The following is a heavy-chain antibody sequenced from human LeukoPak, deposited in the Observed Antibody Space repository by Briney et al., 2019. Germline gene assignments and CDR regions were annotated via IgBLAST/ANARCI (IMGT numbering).Heavy chain of an antibody. J-gene: IGHJ5*02. D-gene: IGHD3-22*01. V-gene: IGHV4-59*01. Sequence: PSETLSLTCTVSGASISSYYWSWIRQPPGKGLEWIGYINYSGSTNYNPSLKSRVTISVDTSKNQFSLRLSSVTAADTAVYYCARHRYYYDSSGYYYQPWGQGTLVTVSS. CDR2: INYSGST. CDR1: GASISSYY. CDR3: ARHRYYYDSSGYYYQP.